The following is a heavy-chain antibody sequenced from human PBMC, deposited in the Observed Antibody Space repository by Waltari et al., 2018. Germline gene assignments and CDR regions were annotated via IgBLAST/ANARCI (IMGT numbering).Heavy chain of an antibody. J-gene: IGHJ4*02. CDR1: GYSISSGYY. D-gene: IGHD3-10*01. CDR3: ASALWFRESTYYFDY. V-gene: IGHV4-38-2*01. Sequence: QVQLQESGPGLVKPSETLSLTCAVSGYSISSGYYWGWIRQPPGKGLEWIGSIYHSGSTYYNPALKSRVTISVDTSKNQFSLKLSSVTAADTAVYYCASALWFRESTYYFDYWGQGTLVTVSS. CDR2: IYHSGST.